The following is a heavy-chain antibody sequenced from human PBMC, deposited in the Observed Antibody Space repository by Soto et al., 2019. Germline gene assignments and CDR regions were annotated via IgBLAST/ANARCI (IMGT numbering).Heavy chain of an antibody. CDR2: IYYSGDT. Sequence: QVQLQESGPRLLKPSETLSLTCTVSGVSISGNYWSWMRQPPGKGLEWIGYIYYSGDTNYNPSLQRRVIISVDTSKSQFSLRLRSVTAADTAVYYCARIEGSAWPYYFDYWGQGTPVTVSS. D-gene: IGHD6-19*01. CDR1: GVSISGNY. CDR3: ARIEGSAWPYYFDY. J-gene: IGHJ4*02. V-gene: IGHV4-59*01.